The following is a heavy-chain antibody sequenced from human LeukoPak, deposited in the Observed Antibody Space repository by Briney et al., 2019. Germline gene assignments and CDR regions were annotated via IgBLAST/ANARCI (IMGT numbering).Heavy chain of an antibody. J-gene: IGHJ4*02. V-gene: IGHV1-24*01. Sequence: GASVKVSCKVSGHTLTELSMHWVRQAPGKGLEWMGGFDPEDGETIYAQKFQGRVTMTEDTSTDTAYMELSSLRSEDTAVYYCATGLSMRPKYYYDSSGYYYYWGQGTLVTVSS. CDR3: ATGLSMRPKYYYDSSGYYYY. CDR1: GHTLTELS. CDR2: FDPEDGET. D-gene: IGHD3-22*01.